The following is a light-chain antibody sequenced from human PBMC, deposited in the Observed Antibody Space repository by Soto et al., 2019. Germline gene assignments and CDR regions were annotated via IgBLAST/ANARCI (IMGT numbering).Light chain of an antibody. CDR1: QSVCSTY. V-gene: IGKV3-20*01. CDR2: GTS. Sequence: EVVLTQSPATLSLSPGERATLSCRASQSVCSTYLAWYQQQPGQAPRLLMSGTSNRATGTPDRFSGSGSGTDFTLTISRLEPEDFAVYYCQQYGSPPITFGQGTRLEIK. CDR3: QQYGSPPIT. J-gene: IGKJ5*01.